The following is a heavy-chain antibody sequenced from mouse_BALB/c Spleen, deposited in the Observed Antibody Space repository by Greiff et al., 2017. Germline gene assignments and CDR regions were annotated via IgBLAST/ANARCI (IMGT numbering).Heavy chain of an antibody. Sequence: VQLQQSGPELVKPGASVKISCKASGYAFSSSWMNWVKQRPGQGLEWIGRIYPGDGDTNYNGKFKGKATLTADKSSSTAYMQLSSLTSVDSAVYFCARYTMITTYWGQGTLVTVSA. J-gene: IGHJ3*01. CDR2: IYPGDGDT. CDR1: GYAFSSSW. D-gene: IGHD2-4*01. CDR3: ARYTMITTY. V-gene: IGHV1-82*01.